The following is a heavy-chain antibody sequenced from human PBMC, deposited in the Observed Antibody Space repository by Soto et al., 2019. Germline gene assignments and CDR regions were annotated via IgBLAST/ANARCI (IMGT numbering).Heavy chain of an antibody. CDR3: ASLFTDILTGYSPHYYYGMDV. J-gene: IGHJ6*02. V-gene: IGHV4-39*01. CDR1: GGSISSSSYY. CDR2: IYYSGST. D-gene: IGHD3-9*01. Sequence: SSETLSLTCTVSGGSISSSSYYWGWIRQPPGKGLEWIGSIYYSGSTYYNPSLKSRVTISVDTSKNQFSLKLSSVTAADTAVYYCASLFTDILTGYSPHYYYGMDVWGQGTTVTVS.